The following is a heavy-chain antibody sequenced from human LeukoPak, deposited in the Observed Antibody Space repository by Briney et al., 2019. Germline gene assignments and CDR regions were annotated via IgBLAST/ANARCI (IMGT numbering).Heavy chain of an antibody. CDR2: IRSKAYGGTT. CDR1: GFTFGDYA. J-gene: IGHJ4*02. D-gene: IGHD6-19*01. Sequence: PGGSLRLSCTASGFTFGDYAMSWFRQAPGKGLEWVGSIRSKAYGGTTEYAASVKGRFTISRDDSKSIAYLQMNSLKTEDTAVYYCTTSSGEQWLVPPHYWGQGTLVTVSS. V-gene: IGHV3-49*03. CDR3: TTSSGEQWLVPPHY.